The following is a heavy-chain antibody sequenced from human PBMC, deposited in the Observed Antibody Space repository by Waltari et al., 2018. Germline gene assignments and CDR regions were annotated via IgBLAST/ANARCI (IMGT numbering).Heavy chain of an antibody. J-gene: IGHJ4*02. D-gene: IGHD3-10*01. V-gene: IGHV4-38-2*02. CDR3: AREREGYYGSGND. Sequence: QVQLQESGPGLVKPSETLSLTCAVSGYSISSGYYWGWIRQPPGKGLEWIGSIYHSGSTYYNPSLKSRVTISVDTSKNQFSLKLSSVTAADTAVYYCAREREGYYGSGNDWGQGTLVTVSS. CDR1: GYSISSGYY. CDR2: IYHSGST.